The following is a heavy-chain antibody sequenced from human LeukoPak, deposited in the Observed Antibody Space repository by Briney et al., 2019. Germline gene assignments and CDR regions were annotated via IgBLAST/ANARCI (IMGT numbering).Heavy chain of an antibody. CDR3: AKGKYYYGSGSYYN. V-gene: IGHV3-23*01. Sequence: GGSLRLSCAASGFTFSSYGMSWVRQAPGKGLEWVSAISGSGGSTYYADSVKGRFTISRDNSKNTLYLQMNSLRAEDTAVYYCAKGKYYYGSGSYYNWGQGTLVTVSS. J-gene: IGHJ4*02. CDR2: ISGSGGST. D-gene: IGHD3-10*01. CDR1: GFTFSSYG.